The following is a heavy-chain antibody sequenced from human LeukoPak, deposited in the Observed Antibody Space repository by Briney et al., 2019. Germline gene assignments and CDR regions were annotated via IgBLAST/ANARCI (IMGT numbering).Heavy chain of an antibody. CDR2: INHSGST. CDR3: ARIRTPVTPFDY. J-gene: IGHJ4*02. CDR1: GGSFSGYY. D-gene: IGHD2-15*01. V-gene: IGHV4-34*01. Sequence: SETLSLTCAVYGGSFSGYYWSWIRQPPGKGLEWIGEINHSGSTNYNPSLKSRVTISVDTSKNQFSLKLSSVTAADTAVYYCARIRTPVTPFDYWGQGTLVTVSS.